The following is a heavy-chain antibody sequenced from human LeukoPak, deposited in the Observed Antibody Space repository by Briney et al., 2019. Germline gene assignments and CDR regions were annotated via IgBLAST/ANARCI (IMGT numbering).Heavy chain of an antibody. J-gene: IGHJ4*02. D-gene: IGHD5-24*01. CDR2: IKQDGTEK. CDR3: AKDDGWVQYAN. CDR1: GFTFTTYW. V-gene: IGHV3-7*03. Sequence: GESLRLSCAASGFTFTTYWMSWVRQAPGEGLEWVANIKQDGTEKYYVDSVKGRFTISRDNAKNSLYLQMNSLRVEDTAVYYCAKDDGWVQYANWGQGTLVTVSS.